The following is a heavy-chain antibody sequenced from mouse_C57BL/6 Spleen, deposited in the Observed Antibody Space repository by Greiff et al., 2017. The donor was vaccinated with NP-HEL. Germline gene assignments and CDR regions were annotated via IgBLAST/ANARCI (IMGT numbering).Heavy chain of an antibody. V-gene: IGHV14-2*01. CDR1: GYTFTDYY. CDR3: ARGYGGSTSFAY. D-gene: IGHD1-1*01. Sequence: EVQLQQSGAELVKPGASVKLSCTASGYTFTDYYMHWVKQRPEQGLEWIGRIDPEDGETKYAQKFKGKATLTADKSSNTAYLQLSSLTSEDAAVYYCARGYGGSTSFAYWGQGTLVTVSA. J-gene: IGHJ3*01. CDR2: IDPEDGET.